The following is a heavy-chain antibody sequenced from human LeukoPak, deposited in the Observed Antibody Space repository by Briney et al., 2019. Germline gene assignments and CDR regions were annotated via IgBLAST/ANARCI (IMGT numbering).Heavy chain of an antibody. J-gene: IGHJ4*02. D-gene: IGHD2-15*01. CDR1: GFTFSSYG. CDR2: ISYDGSNK. Sequence: GRSLRLSCAASGFTFSSYGMHWVRPAPGKGLEWVAVISYDGSNKYYADSVKGQFTISRDNSKNTLYLQMNSLRAEDTAVYYCAKEGYCSGGSCYGLDYWGQGTLVTVSS. CDR3: AKEGYCSGGSCYGLDY. V-gene: IGHV3-30*18.